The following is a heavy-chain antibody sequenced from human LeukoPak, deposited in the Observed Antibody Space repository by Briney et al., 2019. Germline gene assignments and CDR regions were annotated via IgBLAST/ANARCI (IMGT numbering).Heavy chain of an antibody. CDR3: ARTYCGGDCSPYYYYGMDV. CDR2: IYYSGST. V-gene: IGHV4-31*03. Sequence: SRTLSLTCTVSGGSISSGGYYWSWIRQHPGKGLEWIGYIYYSGSTYYNPSLRSRVTISVDTSKNQFSLKLSSVTAADTAVYYCARTYCGGDCSPYYYYGMDVWGQGTTVTVSS. CDR1: GGSISSGGYY. D-gene: IGHD2-21*02. J-gene: IGHJ6*02.